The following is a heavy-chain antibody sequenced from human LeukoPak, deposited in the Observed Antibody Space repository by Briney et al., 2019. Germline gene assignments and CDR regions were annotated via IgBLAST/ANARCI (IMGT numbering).Heavy chain of an antibody. Sequence: PGGSLRLSCAASGFSFSSYGMHWVRQAPGKGLEWVAFIRYDGTNKYYADSVKGRFTISRDNSKNTLYLQMNSLRAEDTAVYYCAKAHYYDSSGLVWGQGTLVTVSS. CDR2: IRYDGTNK. V-gene: IGHV3-30*02. CDR3: AKAHYYDSSGLV. CDR1: GFSFSSYG. D-gene: IGHD3-22*01. J-gene: IGHJ4*02.